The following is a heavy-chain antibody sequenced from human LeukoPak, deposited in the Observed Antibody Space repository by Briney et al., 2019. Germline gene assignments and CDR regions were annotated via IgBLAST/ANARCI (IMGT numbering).Heavy chain of an antibody. CDR3: ASRDSNISDDAFDI. D-gene: IGHD3-22*01. V-gene: IGHV1-2*02. Sequence: ASVEVSCKASGYTFTGYYMHWVRQAPGQGLEWMGWINPNSGGTNYAQKFQGRVTMTRDTSISTAYMELSRLRSDDTAVYYCASRDSNISDDAFDIWGQGTMVTVSS. J-gene: IGHJ3*02. CDR1: GYTFTGYY. CDR2: INPNSGGT.